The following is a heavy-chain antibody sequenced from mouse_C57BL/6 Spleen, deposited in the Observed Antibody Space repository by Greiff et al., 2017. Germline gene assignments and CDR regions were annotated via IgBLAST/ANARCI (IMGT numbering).Heavy chain of an antibody. CDR3: ARRCDKDYFDD. CDR2: IHPNSGST. Sequence: QVQLQQPGAELVKPGASVKLSCKASGYTFTSYWMHWVKQRPGQGLEWIGMIHPNSGSTNYNEKFKSKATLTVDKSSSTAYMQLSSLTSEDSAVYYCARRCDKDYFDDWGQGTTLTVSS. D-gene: IGHD2-13*01. J-gene: IGHJ2*01. V-gene: IGHV1-64*01. CDR1: GYTFTSYW.